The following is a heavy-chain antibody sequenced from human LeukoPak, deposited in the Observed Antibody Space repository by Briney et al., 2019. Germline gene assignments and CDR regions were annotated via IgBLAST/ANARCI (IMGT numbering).Heavy chain of an antibody. CDR3: ATDHGFHYGAYFDY. CDR1: GFSFINAW. CDR2: IKSQTNGGAT. D-gene: IGHD4-17*01. V-gene: IGHV3-15*01. Sequence: GGSLRLSCAASGFSFINAWMSWVRQAPGKGLEWVGRIKSQTNGGATDYAAPVKGRFTISRDNSKNTLYLQMNSLRAEDAAVYYCATDHGFHYGAYFDYWGQGTLVTVSS. J-gene: IGHJ4*02.